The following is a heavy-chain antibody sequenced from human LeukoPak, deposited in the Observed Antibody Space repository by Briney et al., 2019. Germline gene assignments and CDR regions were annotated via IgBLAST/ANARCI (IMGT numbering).Heavy chain of an antibody. CDR1: GFTFSSYW. J-gene: IGHJ6*03. V-gene: IGHV3-7*01. D-gene: IGHD3-3*01. CDR2: IKQDGREK. Sequence: GGSLRLSCAPSGFTFSSYWMSWVRPAPGKGLGWVANIKQDGREKSLVDAEKGRFTNSRDNAKNSLYLQMNSLRAEDTAVYYCARGARITIFGVVIIADYYYYMDVWGKGTTDTVSS. CDR3: ARGARITIFGVVIIADYYYYMDV.